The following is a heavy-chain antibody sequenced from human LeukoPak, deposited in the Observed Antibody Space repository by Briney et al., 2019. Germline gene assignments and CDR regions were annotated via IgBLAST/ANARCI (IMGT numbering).Heavy chain of an antibody. J-gene: IGHJ3*02. D-gene: IGHD3-10*01. Sequence: GGSLRLSCAASGFTFSSYEMNWVRQAPGKGLEWVSYISSSGSTIYYADSVKGRFTISRDNAKNSLYLQMNSLRAEDTAVYYCARSSPGGVAFDIWGQGTMVTVSS. CDR3: ARSSPGGVAFDI. V-gene: IGHV3-48*03. CDR2: ISSSGSTI. CDR1: GFTFSSYE.